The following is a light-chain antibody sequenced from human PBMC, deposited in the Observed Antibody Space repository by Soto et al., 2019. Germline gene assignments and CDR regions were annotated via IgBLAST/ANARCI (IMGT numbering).Light chain of an antibody. CDR3: QQNYSHPFT. J-gene: IGKJ4*01. V-gene: IGKV1-8*01. CDR2: AAS. Sequence: AIRMTQSTSSFSASTGDRVTITCRASQGISSYLAWYQQKPGKAPKLLIYAASTLQSGVPSRFSGSGSGTDFTLTISCLQSEDVATYCCQQNYSHPFTFGGGTKVEIK. CDR1: QGISSY.